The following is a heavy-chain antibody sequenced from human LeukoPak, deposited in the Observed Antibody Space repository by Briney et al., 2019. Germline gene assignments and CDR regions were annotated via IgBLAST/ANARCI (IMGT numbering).Heavy chain of an antibody. Sequence: GGSLRLSCAASGFTFSSYWMHWVRQAPGKGLVWVSNINSDGSTTSYADSVKGRFTISRDNARNTLFLRMNSLRDEDAAVYYCTRGWHYYDSSGKAFDLWGQGTVVTVSS. CDR2: INSDGSTT. V-gene: IGHV3-74*01. CDR3: TRGWHYYDSSGKAFDL. CDR1: GFTFSSYW. D-gene: IGHD3-22*01. J-gene: IGHJ3*01.